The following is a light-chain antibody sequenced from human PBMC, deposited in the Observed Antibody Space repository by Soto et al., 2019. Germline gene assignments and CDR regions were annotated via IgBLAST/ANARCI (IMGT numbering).Light chain of an antibody. CDR1: NLGDKY. V-gene: IGLV3-1*01. CDR3: QAWDSITHVV. Sequence: SYELTQPPSVSVSPGQTASITCSGDNLGDKYACWYQQKPGQSPVLVIYQDSKRPSGIPERFSGSNSGNTATLTISGTQAMEEADYYCQAWDSITHVVFGGGTKLTVL. J-gene: IGLJ2*01. CDR2: QDS.